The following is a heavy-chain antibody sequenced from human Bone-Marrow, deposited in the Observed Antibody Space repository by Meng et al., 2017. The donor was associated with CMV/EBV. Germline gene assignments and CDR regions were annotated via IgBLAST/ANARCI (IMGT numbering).Heavy chain of an antibody. D-gene: IGHD6-13*01. V-gene: IGHV1-69*06. J-gene: IGHJ4*02. CDR3: ARDMAASGATFAL. Sequence: VSFTHYAISLVRPAPGNGLEWMGQILPSLGPTNYAPTFQSSVTITADKSSTTAATTAHLELSSLTSDDTAVYFCARDMAASGATFALWGQGTLVTVSS. CDR2: ILPSLGPT. CDR1: VSFTHYA.